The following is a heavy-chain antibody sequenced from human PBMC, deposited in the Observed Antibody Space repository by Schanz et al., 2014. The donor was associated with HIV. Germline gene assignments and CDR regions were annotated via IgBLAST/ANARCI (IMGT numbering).Heavy chain of an antibody. D-gene: IGHD2-21*02. J-gene: IGHJ4*02. CDR3: ARAGVTDLFDH. CDR2: ISSGNRYI. V-gene: IGHV3-21*01. Sequence: EVQLVESGGGLVQPGGSLRLSCAGSGFTFSTYSMNWVRRAPGKGLEWVSAISSGNRYIYYADSVKGRFTISRDNSKNTLYLQMNSLRVEDTAVYYCARAGVTDLFDHWGQGTLVTVSS. CDR1: GFTFSTYS.